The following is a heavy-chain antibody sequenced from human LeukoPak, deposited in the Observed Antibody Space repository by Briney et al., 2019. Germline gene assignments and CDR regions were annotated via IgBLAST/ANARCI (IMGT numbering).Heavy chain of an antibody. Sequence: SETLSLTCTVSGGSISGYYWSWIRQPAGKGLEWIGRVYTGGSTNYNPSLKSRVTMSIDTPKNQFSLNLSSVTAADTAVYYCAKSPSGRGGYNWFDPWGQGTLVTVSS. V-gene: IGHV4-4*07. J-gene: IGHJ5*02. CDR1: GGSISGYY. CDR3: AKSPSGRGGYNWFDP. D-gene: IGHD3-16*01. CDR2: VYTGGST.